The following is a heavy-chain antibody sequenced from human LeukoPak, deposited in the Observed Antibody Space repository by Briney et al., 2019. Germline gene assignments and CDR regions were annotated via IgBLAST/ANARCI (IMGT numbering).Heavy chain of an antibody. CDR1: GFTFSRHW. CDR2: IKQGGSEN. J-gene: IGHJ4*02. Sequence: GCSLRLSCASSGFTFSRHWMSWVRQAPGKGLEWVATIKQGGSENYYVDSVKGRFAISRDDANNSLYLQMNGLRVEDTALYYCVRGPHYGAYTDYFDYWGQGTLVTVSS. CDR3: VRGPHYGAYTDYFDY. V-gene: IGHV3-7*01. D-gene: IGHD4-17*01.